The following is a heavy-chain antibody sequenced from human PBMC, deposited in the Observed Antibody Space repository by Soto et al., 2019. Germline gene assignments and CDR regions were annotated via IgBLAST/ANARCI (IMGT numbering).Heavy chain of an antibody. V-gene: IGHV4-59*08. Sequence: QVQLQESGPGLVKPSETLSLTCIVSGGSISNYYWSWIRQPPGKGLEWIGYIYYSGSTNYNPSLPSLVTILVDTSKNQFALKLSSVTAADTAVYYCARHRYSYGVYYFDYWGQGTLVTVSS. CDR1: GGSISNYY. J-gene: IGHJ4*02. CDR3: ARHRYSYGVYYFDY. D-gene: IGHD5-18*01. CDR2: IYYSGST.